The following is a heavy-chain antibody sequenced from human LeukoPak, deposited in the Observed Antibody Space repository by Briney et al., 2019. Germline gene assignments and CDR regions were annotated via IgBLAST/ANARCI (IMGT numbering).Heavy chain of an antibody. J-gene: IGHJ4*02. Sequence: SETLSLTCTVSGGSISSYYWSWIRQPAGKGLEWIGRIYTSGSTNYNPSLKSRVTMSVDTSKNQFSLKLSSVTAADTAIYYCAAMTTVTMYSYFFDSWGQGTLLTVSS. V-gene: IGHV4-4*07. CDR1: GGSISSYY. CDR2: IYTSGST. D-gene: IGHD4-17*01. CDR3: AAMTTVTMYSYFFDS.